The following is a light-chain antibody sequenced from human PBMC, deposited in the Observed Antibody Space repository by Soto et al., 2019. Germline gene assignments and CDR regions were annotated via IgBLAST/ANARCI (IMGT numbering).Light chain of an antibody. Sequence: EIVLTQSPGTLSLSPGERATLSCRASQSVGDIYIGWYQQRPGQAPRLLILGASRRATGIPDRFSGRRSGTDFTLTISRREPEDFAVYYCQVFGRSPPYTFGQGTRLEIK. V-gene: IGKV3-20*01. CDR3: QVFGRSPPYT. CDR1: QSVGDIY. J-gene: IGKJ2*01. CDR2: GAS.